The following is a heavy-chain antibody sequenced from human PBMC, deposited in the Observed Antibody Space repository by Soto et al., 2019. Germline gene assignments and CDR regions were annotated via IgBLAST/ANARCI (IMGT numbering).Heavy chain of an antibody. CDR2: VSGADGNT. CDR3: ARDRTTSSTRRFDY. D-gene: IGHD4-17*01. Sequence: QVPLVQSGAEVKKPGASVKVSCKASGYIFTNYAIHWVRQAPGQRIEWRGWVSGADGNTRYSPKFQGRLTISTATTASTAYMELSSLRSEDTAVFYCARDRTTSSTRRFDYWGQGTLVTVSS. V-gene: IGHV1-3*01. J-gene: IGHJ4*02. CDR1: GYIFTNYA.